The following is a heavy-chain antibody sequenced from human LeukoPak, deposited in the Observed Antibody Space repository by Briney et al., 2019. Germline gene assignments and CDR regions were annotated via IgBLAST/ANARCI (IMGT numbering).Heavy chain of an antibody. CDR2: INHSGYT. CDR1: GVSFDDYY. V-gene: IGHV4-34*01. J-gene: IGHJ4*02. CDR3: TRMTTGHDY. D-gene: IGHD4-17*01. Sequence: PSETLSLTCAVSGVSFDDYYWSWVRQTPGKGLEWIGEINHSGYTDDSPSLKSRVTLSIDTSRKQFSLNLRSVTVADAGIYYCTRMTTGHDYWGQGTLVTVSS.